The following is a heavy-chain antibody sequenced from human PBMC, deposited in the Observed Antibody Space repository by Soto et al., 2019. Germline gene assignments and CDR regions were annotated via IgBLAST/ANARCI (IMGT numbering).Heavy chain of an antibody. CDR1: CGSIRSSSYY. CDR3: ASVAGANNYYYYYGMDV. J-gene: IGHJ6*02. CDR2: IYYSGST. D-gene: IGHD6-19*01. V-gene: IGHV4-39*01. Sequence: ETLSLTFPFSCGSIRSSSYYWGWIRQPPGQGLEWIGSIYYSGSTYYNPSLKSRVTISVDTSKNQFSLKLSSVTAADTAVYYCASVAGANNYYYYYGMDVWGQGTTVTVSS.